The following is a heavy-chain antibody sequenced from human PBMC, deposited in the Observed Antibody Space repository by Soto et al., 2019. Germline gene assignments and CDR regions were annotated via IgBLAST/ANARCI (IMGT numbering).Heavy chain of an antibody. CDR3: ARVGGCLHPWCGGNWYYFDH. CDR1: GESFSGYY. D-gene: IGHD2-8*01. CDR2: IHHSVST. V-gene: IGHV4-34*01. Sequence: QVQLQQWGAGLLKPSETLSLTCAAYGESFSGYYWTRIRQPPGKGLEWIGEIHHSVSTNYSPSLKSRVTISVDTSKNKSSHRVSSIPAADTAVYYCARVGGCLHPWCGGNWYYFDHWGQGTLVTVSS. J-gene: IGHJ4*02.